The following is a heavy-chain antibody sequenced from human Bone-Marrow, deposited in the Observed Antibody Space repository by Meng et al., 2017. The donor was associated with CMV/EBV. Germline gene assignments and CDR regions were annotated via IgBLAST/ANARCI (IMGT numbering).Heavy chain of an antibody. V-gene: IGHV3-15*01. CDR3: TTEFTYYDFWSGYYTDY. Sequence: GGSLRLSCAASGFTFSSYWMSWVRQAPGKGLEWVGRIKSKTDGGTTDYAAPVKGRFTISRDDSKNTLYLQMNSLKTEDTAVYYCTTEFTYYDFWSGYYTDYWGQGTRVTGSS. CDR2: IKSKTDGGTT. CDR1: GFTFSSYW. D-gene: IGHD3-3*01. J-gene: IGHJ4*02.